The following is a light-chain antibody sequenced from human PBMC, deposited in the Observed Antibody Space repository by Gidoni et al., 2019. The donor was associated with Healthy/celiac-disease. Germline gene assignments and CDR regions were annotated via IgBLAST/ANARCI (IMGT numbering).Light chain of an antibody. Sequence: DIQMTQSPSTLSASVGDRVTMTCRASQSISSWLAWYQQKPGKAPKLLIYKTSSLESGVPSRFSGSGSGTEFTLTISSLQPDDLATYYCQQYNIYSGLTFGGGAKVETK. CDR1: QSISSW. CDR3: QQYNIYSGLT. V-gene: IGKV1-5*03. J-gene: IGKJ4*01. CDR2: KTS.